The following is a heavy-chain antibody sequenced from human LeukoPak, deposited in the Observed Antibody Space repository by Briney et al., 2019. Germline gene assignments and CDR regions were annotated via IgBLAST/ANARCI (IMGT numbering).Heavy chain of an antibody. CDR1: GFTFSSYA. Sequence: GGSLRLSCAASGFTFSSYAMSWMRQAPGKGLDWVSAISGGGDNTYYPDSVKGRFTISRDNSKNTLYLQMNSLRAEDTAIYYCAKPRAMTTGVGRYFDLWGRGTLVTVSS. CDR3: AKPRAMTTGVGRYFDL. J-gene: IGHJ2*01. CDR2: ISGGGDNT. V-gene: IGHV3-23*01. D-gene: IGHD1-1*01.